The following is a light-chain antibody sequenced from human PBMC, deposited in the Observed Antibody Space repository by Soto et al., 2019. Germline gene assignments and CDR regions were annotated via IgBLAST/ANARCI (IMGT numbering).Light chain of an antibody. V-gene: IGKV1-5*01. CDR1: QSISSW. CDR3: QQYNSYSRT. CDR2: DAS. Sequence: DIQMTQSPSTLSASVGDRVTITCRASQSISSWLAWYQHKPGKAPKLLIYDASGLESGVPSRFSGSGSGTEFTLTISSLQPDDFATYYCQQYNSYSRTFGQGTKVDIK. J-gene: IGKJ1*01.